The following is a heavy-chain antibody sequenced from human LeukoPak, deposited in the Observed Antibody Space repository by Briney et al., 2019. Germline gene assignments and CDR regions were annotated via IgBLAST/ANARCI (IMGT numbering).Heavy chain of an antibody. V-gene: IGHV3-23*01. D-gene: IGHD3-10*01. CDR3: AKAYGSGSRYYYYYMDV. CDR1: GFTFSSYG. J-gene: IGHJ6*03. Sequence: GGSLRLSCAASGFTFSSYGMSWVRQAPGKGLEWVSAISGSGGSTYYADSVKGRFTISRDNSKNTLYLQMNSLRAEDTAVYYCAKAYGSGSRYYYYYMDVWGKGTTVTISS. CDR2: ISGSGGST.